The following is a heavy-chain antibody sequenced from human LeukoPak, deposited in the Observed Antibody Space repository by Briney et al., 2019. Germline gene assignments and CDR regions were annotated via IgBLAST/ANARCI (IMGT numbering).Heavy chain of an antibody. CDR3: ATCSGRSCFTFGFFDY. CDR1: GYTLTGYY. Sequence: ASVKVSCKASGYTLTGYYVHWVRQAPGQGLEWMGIINPSGGATNYAQKFQGRVTMTRDTSTSTVYMELSSLRSEDTAVYYCATCSGRSCFTFGFFDYWGQGTLVTVSS. CDR2: INPSGGAT. D-gene: IGHD2-15*01. J-gene: IGHJ4*02. V-gene: IGHV1-46*01.